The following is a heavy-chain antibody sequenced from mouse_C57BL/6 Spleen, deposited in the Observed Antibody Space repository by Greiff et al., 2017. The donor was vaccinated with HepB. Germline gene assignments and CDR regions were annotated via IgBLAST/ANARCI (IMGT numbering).Heavy chain of an antibody. CDR1: GYTFTSYW. D-gene: IGHD4-1*01. CDR2: IHPNSGST. J-gene: IGHJ2*01. V-gene: IGHV1-64*01. CDR3: ARPPWDVGDLDY. Sequence: QVQLPQPGAELVKPGASVKLSCKASGYTFTSYWMHWVKQRPGQSLAWIGMIHPNSGSTNYNEKFKSKATLTVDNSSSPAYMQLSSLTSEDSAVYYCARPPWDVGDLDYWGQGTTLTDAS.